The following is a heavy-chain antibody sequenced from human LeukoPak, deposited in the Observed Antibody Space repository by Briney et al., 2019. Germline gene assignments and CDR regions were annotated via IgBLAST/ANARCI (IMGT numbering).Heavy chain of an antibody. CDR3: ARAERIAAVIVYYYGMDV. CDR1: GFTFSSYA. V-gene: IGHV3-23*01. CDR2: ISAGGST. Sequence: GGSLRLSCAASGFTFSSYAMSWVRQAPGKGLEWVSVISAGGSTYYADSVKGQFTISRDNAKNSLYLQMNSLRAEDTAVYYCARAERIAAVIVYYYGMDVWGQGTTVTVSS. D-gene: IGHD6-25*01. J-gene: IGHJ6*02.